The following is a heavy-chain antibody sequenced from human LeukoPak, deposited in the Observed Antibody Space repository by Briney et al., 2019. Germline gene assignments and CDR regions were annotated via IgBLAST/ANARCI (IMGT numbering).Heavy chain of an antibody. J-gene: IGHJ4*02. D-gene: IGHD1-26*01. CDR3: AQDRGSYYAFDY. CDR2: ISGDSSQI. Sequence: PGGSLRLSCAASGFTFSGYAMNWVRQAPGKGLEWISYISGDSSQIFYADSVKGRFTISRDNSKNTLYLQMNSLRAEDTAVYYCAQDRGSYYAFDYWGQGTLVTVSS. V-gene: IGHV3-21*05. CDR1: GFTFSGYA.